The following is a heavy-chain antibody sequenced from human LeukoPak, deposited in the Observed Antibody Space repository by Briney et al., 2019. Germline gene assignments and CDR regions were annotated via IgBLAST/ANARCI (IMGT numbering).Heavy chain of an antibody. CDR2: INPNTGGT. V-gene: IGHV1-2*02. J-gene: IGHJ5*02. CDR3: ARGRGSGWFDP. D-gene: IGHD3-10*01. Sequence: ASVKVSCKASGYTFSGYYVHWVRQAPGHGLEWMGWINPNTGGTTYAQKFQGRVTMTRNTSISTAYMELSSLRSEDTAVYYCARGRGSGWFDPWGQGTLVTVSS. CDR1: GYTFSGYY.